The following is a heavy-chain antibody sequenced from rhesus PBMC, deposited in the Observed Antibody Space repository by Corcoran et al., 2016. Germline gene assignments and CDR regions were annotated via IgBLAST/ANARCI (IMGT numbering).Heavy chain of an antibody. J-gene: IGHJ4*01. D-gene: IGHD6-43*01. Sequence: QLQLQESGPGLVKPSETLSVTCAVSGGSISSSYWSWIRQAPGKGLEWIGYIYGSGSSTHYNPSLKSRVTLSVDTSKNQFSLKLSSVTAADTAVYYCARVNIAAALNFDYWGQGVQVTVSS. CDR2: IYGSGSST. CDR1: GGSISSSY. CDR3: ARVNIAAALNFDY. V-gene: IGHV4-169*01.